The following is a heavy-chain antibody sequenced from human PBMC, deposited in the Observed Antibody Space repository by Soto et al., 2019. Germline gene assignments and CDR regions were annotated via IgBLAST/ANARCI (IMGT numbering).Heavy chain of an antibody. CDR1: GFTFSSYW. CDR3: ARPPVTSQHYDGMGF. V-gene: IGHV3-74*01. Sequence: EVQLVESGGGLVQPGGSLRLSCAASGFTFSSYWMHWVRQAPGKGLVWVSRINSDGSNTRYADSVKGRFTISRDNAKNTLYLQMNSLRVEDTALYSCARPPVTSQHYDGMGFWGQGTTVTVSS. J-gene: IGHJ6*02. CDR2: INSDGSNT. D-gene: IGHD4-17*01.